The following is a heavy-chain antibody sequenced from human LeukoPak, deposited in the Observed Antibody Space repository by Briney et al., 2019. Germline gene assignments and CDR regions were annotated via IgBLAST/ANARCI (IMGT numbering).Heavy chain of an antibody. V-gene: IGHV3-48*02. CDR2: INSRSTSI. D-gene: IGHD1-26*01. CDR1: GLSLSTYS. J-gene: IGHJ4*02. CDR3: TGSGARTDY. Sequence: GGSLRLSGQASGLSLSTYSMNWVRQAPGKGLEWVSYINSRSTSILYADSVQGRFTISRDNVNNVLFLQMNSLKDEDAAVYYCTGSGARTDYWGQGIRVIVSS.